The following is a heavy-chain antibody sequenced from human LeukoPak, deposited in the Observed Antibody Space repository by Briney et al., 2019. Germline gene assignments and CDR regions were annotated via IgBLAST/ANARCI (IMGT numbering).Heavy chain of an antibody. CDR1: RFTFSSYW. J-gene: IGHJ4*02. Sequence: PGGSLRLSCAASRFTFSSYWMTWVRQAPGKGLEWVANIKQDGSEKYYVDSVRGRFTIPRDNAKNSLYLQMSGLRAEDTAVYYCARAVGNSGNDYWGQGTLVTVSS. CDR3: ARAVGNSGNDY. V-gene: IGHV3-7*04. CDR2: IKQDGSEK. D-gene: IGHD4-23*01.